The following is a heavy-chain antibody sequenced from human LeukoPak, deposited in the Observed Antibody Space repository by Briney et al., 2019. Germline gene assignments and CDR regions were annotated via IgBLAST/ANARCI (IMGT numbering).Heavy chain of an antibody. J-gene: IGHJ4*02. Sequence: TGGSLRLSCAVSGFTFSDYYISWIRQAPGKGLEWVSHISSSGNTIYYADSVKGRFTISRDNSKNTLYLQMNSLRAEDTAVYYCARDKSGSQNHPWYFDYWGQGTLVTVSS. CDR2: ISSSGNTI. V-gene: IGHV3-11*04. CDR1: GFTFSDYY. D-gene: IGHD1-26*01. CDR3: ARDKSGSQNHPWYFDY.